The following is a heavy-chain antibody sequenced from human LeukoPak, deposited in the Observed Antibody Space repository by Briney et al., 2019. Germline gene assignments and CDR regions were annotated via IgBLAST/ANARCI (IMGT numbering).Heavy chain of an antibody. Sequence: ASVKVSCKASGYTFTGYYMHWVRQAPGQGLEWMGWINPNSGGTNYAQKFQGRVTMTRDTSISTAYMELSRLRSGDTAVYYCARPLRDGRVGFDPWGQGTLVTVSS. CDR3: ARPLRDGRVGFDP. J-gene: IGHJ5*02. CDR1: GYTFTGYY. V-gene: IGHV1-2*02. CDR2: INPNSGGT. D-gene: IGHD3-3*01.